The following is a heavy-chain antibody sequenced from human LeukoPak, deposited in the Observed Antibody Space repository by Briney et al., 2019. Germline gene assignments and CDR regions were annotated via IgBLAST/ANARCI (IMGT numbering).Heavy chain of an antibody. D-gene: IGHD3-3*01. J-gene: IGHJ4*02. CDR3: ARDPEGHGYYFDY. CDR1: GGSTSNYF. V-gene: IGHV4-4*07. CDR2: IHTSGST. Sequence: PSETLSLTCTVSGGSTSNYFCTWLRQSAGKGVEWTGRIHTSGSTNYNPSLKSGVSMSVDTSKNQFSLKLSSVTAADTAVYYCARDPEGHGYYFDYWGQGALVTVSS.